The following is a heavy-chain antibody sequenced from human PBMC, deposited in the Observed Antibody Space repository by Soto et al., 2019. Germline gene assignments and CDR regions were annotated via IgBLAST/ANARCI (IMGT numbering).Heavy chain of an antibody. V-gene: IGHV3-30-3*01. CDR2: ISYDGSNK. Sequence: QVQLVESGGGVVQPGRSLRLSCAASGFTFSSYAMHWVRQAPGKGLEWVAVISYDGSNKYYADSVKGRFTISRDNSKNTVYLQMKSLRAEDAAVYYCAREFAGPFDYWGQGTLVAVSS. D-gene: IGHD3-10*01. J-gene: IGHJ4*02. CDR1: GFTFSSYA. CDR3: AREFAGPFDY.